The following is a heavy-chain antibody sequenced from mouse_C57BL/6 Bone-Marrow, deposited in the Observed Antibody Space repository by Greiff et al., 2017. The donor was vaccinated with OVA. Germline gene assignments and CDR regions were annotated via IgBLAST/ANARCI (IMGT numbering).Heavy chain of an antibody. J-gene: IGHJ3*01. CDR2: IYPSDSET. Sequence: QVQLQQPGAELVRPGSSVKLSCKASGYTFTSYWMDWVKQRPGQGLEWIGNIYPSDSETHYNQKFKDKATLTVDKSSSTAYMQLSSLTSEDSAVYYCARDDYGGNWFAYWGQGTLVTVSA. CDR1: GYTFTSYW. CDR3: ARDDYGGNWFAY. V-gene: IGHV1-61*01. D-gene: IGHD2-4*01.